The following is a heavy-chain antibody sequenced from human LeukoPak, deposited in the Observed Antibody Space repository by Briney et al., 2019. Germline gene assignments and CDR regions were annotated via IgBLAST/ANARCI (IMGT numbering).Heavy chain of an antibody. CDR1: GYTFTSYY. J-gene: IGHJ4*02. V-gene: IGHV1-69*05. CDR2: IIPIFGTA. D-gene: IGHD3-10*01. Sequence: SVKVSCKASGYTFTSYYMHWVRQAPGQGPEWVGRIIPIFGTANYAQKFQGRVTITTDESTSTAYMEVSSLRSEDTAVYYCARTSPRYGSGTYYMYFDYWGQGTLVTVSS. CDR3: ARTSPRYGSGTYYMYFDY.